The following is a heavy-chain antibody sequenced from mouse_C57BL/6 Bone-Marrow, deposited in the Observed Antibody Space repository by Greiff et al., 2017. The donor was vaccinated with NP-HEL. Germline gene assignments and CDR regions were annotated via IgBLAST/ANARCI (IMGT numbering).Heavy chain of an antibody. V-gene: IGHV1-5*01. CDR3: TYGNYYYAMDY. Sequence: VQLQQSGTVLARPGASVKMSCKTSGYTFTSYWMHWVKQRPGQGLEWIGAIYPGNSDTSYNQKFKGKAKLTAVTSARTAYMERSSLTNEDSAVYYCTYGNYYYAMDYWGQGTSVTVSS. CDR2: IYPGNSDT. J-gene: IGHJ4*01. D-gene: IGHD2-1*01. CDR1: GYTFTSYW.